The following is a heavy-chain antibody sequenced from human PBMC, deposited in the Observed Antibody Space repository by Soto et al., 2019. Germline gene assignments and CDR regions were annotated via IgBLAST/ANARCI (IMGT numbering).Heavy chain of an antibody. CDR2: IYPGDSDT. J-gene: IGHJ6*02. CDR1: GYSFTSYW. Sequence: GESLKISCKGSGYSFTSYWIGWVRQMPGKGLEWMGIIYPGDSDTRYSPSFQGQVTISADKSISTAYLQWSSLKASDTAMYYCARLGAAAGTDYYCGMDVWGQGTTVTVSS. CDR3: ARLGAAAGTDYYCGMDV. D-gene: IGHD6-13*01. V-gene: IGHV5-51*01.